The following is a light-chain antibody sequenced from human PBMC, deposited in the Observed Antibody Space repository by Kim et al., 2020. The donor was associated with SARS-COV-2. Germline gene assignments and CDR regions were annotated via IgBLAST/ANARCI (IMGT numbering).Light chain of an antibody. V-gene: IGKV1-5*03. J-gene: IGKJ2*01. CDR3: QQYNCYSGYT. CDR2: KAS. Sequence: DIQMTQSPSTLSASVGDRVTITCRASQSISSWLAWYQQKPGKAPKLLIYKASSLESGVPSRFSGSGSGTEFTLTISSLQPDDFATYYCQQYNCYSGYTFGQGTKLEI. CDR1: QSISSW.